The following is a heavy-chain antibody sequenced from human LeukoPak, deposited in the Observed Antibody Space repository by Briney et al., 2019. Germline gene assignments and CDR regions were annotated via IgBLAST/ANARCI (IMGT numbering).Heavy chain of an antibody. CDR3: ARGFPYYYGSGSSYYYYYYGMDV. V-gene: IGHV1-69*06. Sequence: SVKVSCKASGGTFSSYAISWVRQAPGQGLEWMGGIIPIFGTANYAQKFQGRVTITADKSTSTAYMELSSPRSEDTAVYYCARGFPYYYGSGSSYYYYYYGMDVWGKGTTVTVSS. D-gene: IGHD3-10*01. J-gene: IGHJ6*04. CDR1: GGTFSSYA. CDR2: IIPIFGTA.